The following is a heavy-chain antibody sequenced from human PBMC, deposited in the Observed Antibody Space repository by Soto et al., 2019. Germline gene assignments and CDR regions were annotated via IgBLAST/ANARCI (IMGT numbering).Heavy chain of an antibody. CDR1: GGSISSGGYY. CDR3: AARITMVRGVIINYYGMDV. D-gene: IGHD3-10*01. Sequence: QVQLQESGPGLVKPSQTLSLTCTVSGGSISSGGYYWSWIRQHPGKGLEWIGYIYYSGSTYHHPSLKSRVTISVDTSKNQFSLKLSSVTAADTAVYYCAARITMVRGVIINYYGMDVWGQGTTVTVSS. J-gene: IGHJ6*02. V-gene: IGHV4-31*03. CDR2: IYYSGST.